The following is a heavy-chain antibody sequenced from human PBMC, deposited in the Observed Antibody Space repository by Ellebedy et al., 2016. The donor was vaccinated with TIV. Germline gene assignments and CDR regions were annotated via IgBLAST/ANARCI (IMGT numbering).Heavy chain of an antibody. CDR3: ARDPVGVGPAFDV. CDR2: ISYDGNSK. D-gene: IGHD4-23*01. Sequence: GESLKISCAASGFTFSSYAMHWVRQAPGKGPEWVAIISYDGNSKYYADSVKGRFTISSDNSKDTLFLQMNSLSAEDTAIYFCARDPVGVGPAFDVWGQGTMVTVSS. CDR1: GFTFSSYA. V-gene: IGHV3-30*03. J-gene: IGHJ3*01.